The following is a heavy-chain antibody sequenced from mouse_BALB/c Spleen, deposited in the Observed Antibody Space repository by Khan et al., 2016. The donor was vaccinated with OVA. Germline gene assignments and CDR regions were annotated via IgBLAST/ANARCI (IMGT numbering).Heavy chain of an antibody. V-gene: IGHV3-2*02. CDR3: ARTARIKY. J-gene: IGHJ2*01. Sequence: EVELVESGPGLVKPSQSLSLTCTVTGYSITSGYGWNWIRQFPGNKLEWMGYISYSGSTNYHPSFKSRISITRDTSKNQFFLQLNSVTTEDTATYYCARTARIKYWGQGTTLTVSS. CDR1: GYSITSGYG. CDR2: ISYSGST. D-gene: IGHD1-2*01.